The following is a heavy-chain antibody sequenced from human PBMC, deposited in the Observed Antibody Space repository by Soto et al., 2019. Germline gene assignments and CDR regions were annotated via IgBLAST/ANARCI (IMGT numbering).Heavy chain of an antibody. V-gene: IGHV3-53*02. D-gene: IGHD3-22*01. J-gene: IGHJ4*02. Sequence: EVQLVETGGGLIQPGGSLRLSCAASGFTVSSNYMSWVRQAPGKGLEWVSVMYSGGSTYYADSVKGRFTISRDNSKNTLYLQMNSLRAEDTAVYYCARGRDSSGYLFDYWGQGTLVTVSS. CDR1: GFTVSSNY. CDR2: MYSGGST. CDR3: ARGRDSSGYLFDY.